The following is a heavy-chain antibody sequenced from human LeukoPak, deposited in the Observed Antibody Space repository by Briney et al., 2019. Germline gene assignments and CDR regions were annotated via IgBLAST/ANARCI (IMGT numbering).Heavy chain of an antibody. CDR3: ARDRDDFFFDP. Sequence: SVKVSCKASGGTFSSCAISWVRQAPGQGLEWLGGIIPIFGAANYAQKFQGRVTITADESTSTAYMELSSLRSEDTAVYYCARDRDDFFFDPWGQGTLVTVSS. CDR2: IIPIFGAA. D-gene: IGHD3-3*01. CDR1: GGTFSSCA. J-gene: IGHJ5*02. V-gene: IGHV1-69*13.